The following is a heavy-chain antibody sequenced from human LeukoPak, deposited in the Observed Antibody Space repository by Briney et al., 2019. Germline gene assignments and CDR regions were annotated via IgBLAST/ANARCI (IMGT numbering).Heavy chain of an antibody. D-gene: IGHD3-22*01. CDR2: INPNSGGT. CDR1: GYTFTGYY. J-gene: IGHJ5*02. CDR3: ARAPYYYDSSLGGWFDP. Sequence: ASVKVSCKASGYTFTGYYMHWVRQAPGQGLEWMGWINPNSGGTNYAQKFQGRVTMTRGTSISTAYMELSRLRSDDTAVYYCARAPYYYDSSLGGWFDPWGQGTLVTVSS. V-gene: IGHV1-2*02.